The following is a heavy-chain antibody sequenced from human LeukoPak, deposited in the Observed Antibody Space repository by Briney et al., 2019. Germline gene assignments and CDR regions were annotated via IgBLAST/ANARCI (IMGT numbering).Heavy chain of an antibody. Sequence: GESLKICCKTSGFFFTGYWIGWVRQMPGKGLEWMGIIYPDDSDTRYSPSFQGQVTVSADKSISTAYLQWSSLKASDTAMYYCARLAGNYIDYWGQGTLVTVSS. CDR1: GFFFTGYW. V-gene: IGHV5-51*01. CDR3: ARLAGNYIDY. J-gene: IGHJ4*02. CDR2: IYPDDSDT. D-gene: IGHD3-9*01.